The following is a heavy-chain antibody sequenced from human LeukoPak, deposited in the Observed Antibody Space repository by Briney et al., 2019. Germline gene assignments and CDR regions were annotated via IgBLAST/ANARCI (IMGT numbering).Heavy chain of an antibody. CDR2: IKQDESEK. CDR3: ARSAAMVTGRFDY. J-gene: IGHJ4*02. CDR1: GFTFGSYW. D-gene: IGHD5-18*01. Sequence: GGSLRLSCAASGFTFGSYWMSWVRQAPGKGLEWVANIKQDESEKYYVDSVKGRFTISRDNAKNSLYLQMNSLRAEDTAVYYCARSAAMVTGRFDYWGQGTLVTVSS. V-gene: IGHV3-7*01.